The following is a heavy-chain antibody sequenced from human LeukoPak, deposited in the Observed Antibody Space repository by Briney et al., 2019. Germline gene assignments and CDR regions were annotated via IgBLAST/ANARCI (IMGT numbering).Heavy chain of an antibody. V-gene: IGHV1-2*02. CDR1: GYTFTGYY. J-gene: IGHJ4*02. D-gene: IGHD6-13*01. Sequence: GASVKVSCKASGYTFTGYYMHWVRQATGQGLEWMGWINPNFGNTNYSQKFQGRVTMTRDTSISTAYMELSRLRSDDTAVYYCARAHGLGAAGYYFDYWGQGTLVTVSS. CDR2: INPNFGNT. CDR3: ARAHGLGAAGYYFDY.